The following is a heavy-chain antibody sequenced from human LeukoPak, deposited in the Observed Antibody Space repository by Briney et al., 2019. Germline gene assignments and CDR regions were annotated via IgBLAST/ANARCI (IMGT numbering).Heavy chain of an antibody. CDR2: IFYSGST. CDR3: ARGGSGWYYYYHVDV. D-gene: IGHD6-19*01. V-gene: IGHV4-39*07. Sequence: PSETLSLTCTVSSGSISTSNYYWGWVRQPPGKALEWIGNIFYSGSTYYSPSLKSRVTISLDTSRNQFSLKLSSVTAADTAVYYCARGGSGWYYYYHVDVWGKGTTVTVSS. J-gene: IGHJ6*03. CDR1: SGSISTSNYY.